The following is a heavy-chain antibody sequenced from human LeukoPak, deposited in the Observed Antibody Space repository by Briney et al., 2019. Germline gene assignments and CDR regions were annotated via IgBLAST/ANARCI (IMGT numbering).Heavy chain of an antibody. Sequence: GGSLRLSCAGSGITFSSYGMHWVRQAPGKGLEWVAVISYDGSNKYYADSVKGRFTISRDNSKNTLYLQMNSLRAEDTAVYYCAKDSGSPWIQLWLRSWGQGTLVTVSS. CDR2: ISYDGSNK. CDR3: AKDSGSPWIQLWLRS. J-gene: IGHJ4*02. V-gene: IGHV3-30*18. D-gene: IGHD5-18*01. CDR1: GITFSSYG.